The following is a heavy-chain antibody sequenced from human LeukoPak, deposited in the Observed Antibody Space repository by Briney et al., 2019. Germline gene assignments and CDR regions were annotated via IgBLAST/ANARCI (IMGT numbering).Heavy chain of an antibody. Sequence: PSETLSLTCTVSGGSISSYYWSWIRQPPGKGLEWIGYIYYSGSTNYNPSLKSRVTISVDTSKNQSSLKLSSVTAADTAVYYCARGPGLEGFQHWGQGTLVTVSS. V-gene: IGHV4-59*01. D-gene: IGHD3/OR15-3a*01. J-gene: IGHJ1*01. CDR2: IYYSGST. CDR3: ARGPGLEGFQH. CDR1: GGSISSYY.